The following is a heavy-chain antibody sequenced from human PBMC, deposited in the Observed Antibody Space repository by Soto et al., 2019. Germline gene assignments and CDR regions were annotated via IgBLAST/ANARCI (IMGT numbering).Heavy chain of an antibody. D-gene: IGHD4-17*01. J-gene: IGHJ4*02. V-gene: IGHV3-7*01. CDR1: GFTFSNYW. Sequence: EVQLVESGGGLVHPGGSLRLSCAASGFTFSNYWMSWVRQAPGKGLEWLANIKQDGTEKNYVDSVRGRFTISRDNAKNALDLKLNRLTAEDTAVYYCASVTIWGQGTLVTVSS. CDR3: ASVTI. CDR2: IKQDGTEK.